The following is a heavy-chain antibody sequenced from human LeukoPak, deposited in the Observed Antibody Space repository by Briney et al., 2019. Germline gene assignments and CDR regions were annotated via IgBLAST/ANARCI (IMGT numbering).Heavy chain of an antibody. CDR2: ISWNSGYI. J-gene: IGHJ4*02. CDR1: GFSSDDYA. D-gene: IGHD6-19*01. Sequence: PGGSLRLSCEASGFSSDDYARYWVRQAPGKGLEWLSIISWNSGYIGYADSVKGRFTISRDNAKNSLYLQMNSLRAEDTAFYYCAKVRGTYSGGYFFDYWGQGALVTVSS. V-gene: IGHV3-9*02. CDR3: AKVRGTYSGGYFFDY.